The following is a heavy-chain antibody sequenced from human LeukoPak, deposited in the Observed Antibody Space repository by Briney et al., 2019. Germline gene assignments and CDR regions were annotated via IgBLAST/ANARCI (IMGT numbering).Heavy chain of an antibody. CDR1: GGSFSTYY. D-gene: IGHD1-26*01. V-gene: IGHV4-59*01. CDR3: ARGQGGNYYLNYFDY. J-gene: IGHJ4*02. CDR2: FYYSGST. Sequence: TTSESLSLTCSVTGGSFSTYYWSWIRQPPGKGLEWMGHFYYSGSTNYNPSLKSRVTISVDTSRNQFSLKLTSVTAADTAVYYCARGQGGNYYLNYFDYWGQGALVTVSS.